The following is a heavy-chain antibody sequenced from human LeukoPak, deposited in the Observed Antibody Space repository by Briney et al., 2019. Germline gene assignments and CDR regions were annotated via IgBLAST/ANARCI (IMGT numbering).Heavy chain of an antibody. J-gene: IGHJ6*02. Sequence: GGSLRLSCAASGFTFGSYAMHWVRQAPGKGLEYVSAISSNGGSTYYANSVKGRFTISRDNSKNTLYLQMGSLRAEDMAVYYCAREKAAAAGPYYYYYGMDVWGQGTTVTVSS. D-gene: IGHD6-13*01. V-gene: IGHV3-64*01. CDR3: AREKAAAAGPYYYYYGMDV. CDR1: GFTFGSYA. CDR2: ISSNGGST.